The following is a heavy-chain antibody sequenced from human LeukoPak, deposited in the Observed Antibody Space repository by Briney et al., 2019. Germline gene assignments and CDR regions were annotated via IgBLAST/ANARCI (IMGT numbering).Heavy chain of an antibody. CDR2: IYPGDSDT. V-gene: IGHV5-51*01. CDR3: ARVRSNIDY. CDR1: GYSFTNYW. Sequence: GGSLKIYCKGSGYSFTNYWIGWVRQMPGKGLDWMGIIYPGDSDTRYSTSFPGQVTISADKSISTAHLQWSCLDASDTAQYYCARVRSNIDYWGQGTLVPVSS. D-gene: IGHD4-17*01. J-gene: IGHJ4*02.